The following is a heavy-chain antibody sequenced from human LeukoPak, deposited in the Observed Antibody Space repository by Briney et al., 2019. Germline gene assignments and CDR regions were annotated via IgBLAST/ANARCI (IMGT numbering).Heavy chain of an antibody. CDR3: SIYDSSGRSRAFDI. Sequence: SETLSLICTVSGGSISSYYWSWIRQPPGKGLEWIGSIYYSGSTNYNPSLKSRVTISVDTSKNQFSLKLSSVTAADTALYYCSIYDSSGRSRAFDIWGQGTMVTVSS. V-gene: IGHV4-59*01. CDR2: IYYSGST. D-gene: IGHD3-22*01. J-gene: IGHJ3*02. CDR1: GGSISSYY.